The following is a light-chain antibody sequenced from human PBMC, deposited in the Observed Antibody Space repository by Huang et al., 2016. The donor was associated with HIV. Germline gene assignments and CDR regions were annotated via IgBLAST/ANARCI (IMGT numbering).Light chain of an antibody. CDR1: QSVSSN. CDR3: QQYNNWPPLT. Sequence: EIVMTQSPATLSVSPGERATLSCRASQSVSSNLAWYQQKPGQAPRLLIYGASTRATVIPARFSGSESGTEFTLTISILQSEDFAVYYCQQYNNWPPLTFGGGTKVEIK. J-gene: IGKJ4*01. CDR2: GAS. V-gene: IGKV3-15*01.